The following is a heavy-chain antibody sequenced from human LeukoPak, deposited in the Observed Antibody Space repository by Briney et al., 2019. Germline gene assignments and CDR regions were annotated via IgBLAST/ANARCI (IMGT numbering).Heavy chain of an antibody. Sequence: AGWLRLSCAASGLTFSSYSLNWVRQTPGQGLEWVLLSSSSSSTLCYADSVKGRFTISRDNAENSLYLQMSSLRGEDTAVYYWARDRGGSYSAIDYWGQGTLVTVSS. CDR1: GLTFSSYS. D-gene: IGHD2-15*01. CDR3: ARDRGGSYSAIDY. V-gene: IGHV3-48*04. J-gene: IGHJ4*02. CDR2: SSSSSSTL.